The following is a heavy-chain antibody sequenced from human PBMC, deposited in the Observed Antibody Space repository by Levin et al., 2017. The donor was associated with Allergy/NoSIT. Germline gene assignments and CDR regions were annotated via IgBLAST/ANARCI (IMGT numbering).Heavy chain of an antibody. CDR2: IFYSGIT. CDR3: ARRGSYYYGSGSYGAAFDI. J-gene: IGHJ3*02. Sequence: SETLSLTCTVSGGSISSSSYYWGWIRQPPGKGLDWIGIIFYSGITYYNSSLKSRVTISVDTSKNEFSLKLTSVTAADTAVYYCARRGSYYYGSGSYGAAFDIWGQGTMVTVSS. V-gene: IGHV4-39*01. D-gene: IGHD3-10*01. CDR1: GGSISSSSYY.